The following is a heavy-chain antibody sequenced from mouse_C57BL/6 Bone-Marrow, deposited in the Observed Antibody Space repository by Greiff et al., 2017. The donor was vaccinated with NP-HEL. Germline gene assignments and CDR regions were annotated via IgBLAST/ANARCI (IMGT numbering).Heavy chain of an antibody. D-gene: IGHD3-3*01. CDR3: ARHYSRSYFDY. CDR2: ISSGGSYS. Sequence: EVMLVESGGDLVKPGGSLKLSCAASGFTFSSYGMSWVRQTPDKRLEWVATISSGGSYSYYPDSVKGRFTISRDNAKNTLYLQMSSLRSEDTAMYYCARHYSRSYFDYWGQGTTLTVSS. V-gene: IGHV5-6*01. J-gene: IGHJ2*01. CDR1: GFTFSSYG.